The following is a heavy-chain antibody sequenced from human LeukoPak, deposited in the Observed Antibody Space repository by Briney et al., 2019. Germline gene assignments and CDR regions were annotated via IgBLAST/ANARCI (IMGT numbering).Heavy chain of an antibody. CDR2: ISYDGSNK. CDR3: AKGVPGSGWYSGFDAFDI. D-gene: IGHD6-19*01. Sequence: PGRSLRLSCAASGFTFSSYAMHWVRQAPGKGLEWVAVISYDGSNKYYADSVKGRFTISRDNSKNTLYLQMNSLRAEDTALYYCAKGVPGSGWYSGFDAFDIWGQGTMVTVSS. CDR1: GFTFSSYA. V-gene: IGHV3-30-3*01. J-gene: IGHJ3*02.